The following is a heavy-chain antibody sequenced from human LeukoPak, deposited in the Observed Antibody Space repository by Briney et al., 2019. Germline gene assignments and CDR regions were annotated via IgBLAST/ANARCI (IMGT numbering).Heavy chain of an antibody. D-gene: IGHD3-10*01. J-gene: IGHJ4*02. CDR1: GFTFRKFW. Sequence: GGSLRLSCAASGFTFRKFWMHCVRQAPGKKLVWVSRINNDVSITNSADSVKGRFTISRDNAKDTLYLHIASLRAEDTPIYFCTRGPSVLGAIDNWGQGTLVAVSS. CDR2: INNDVSIT. CDR3: TRGPSVLGAIDN. V-gene: IGHV3-74*01.